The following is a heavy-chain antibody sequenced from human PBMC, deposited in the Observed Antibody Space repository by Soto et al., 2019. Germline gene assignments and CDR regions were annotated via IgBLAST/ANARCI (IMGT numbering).Heavy chain of an antibody. V-gene: IGHV4-59*01. CDR2: IYYSGST. CDR1: GGSSSNYD. CDR3: ARGHIAVAGFFDY. Sequence: SETLSLTCTVAGGSSSNYDWSWIRQPPGKGLEWIGYIYYSGSTNYNPSLKSRVTISVDTSKNQFSLKLSSVTAADTAVYYWARGHIAVAGFFDYWGQGTLDTVSS. D-gene: IGHD6-19*01. J-gene: IGHJ4*02.